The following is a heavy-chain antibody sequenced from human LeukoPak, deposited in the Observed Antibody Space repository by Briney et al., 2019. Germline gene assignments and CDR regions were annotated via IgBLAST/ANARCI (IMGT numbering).Heavy chain of an antibody. V-gene: IGHV4-59*01. CDR2: IYYSGST. D-gene: IGHD3-10*01. CDR3: ARDFSSGYYYYMDV. CDR1: GGSISNYY. J-gene: IGHJ6*03. Sequence: SESLSLTCTVSGGSISNYYWSWIRQPPGKGLEWIGYIYYSGSTNYSPSLKSRVTISVDTSKNQFSLKLSSVTAADTAVYYCARDFSSGYYYYMDVWGKGTTVTVSS.